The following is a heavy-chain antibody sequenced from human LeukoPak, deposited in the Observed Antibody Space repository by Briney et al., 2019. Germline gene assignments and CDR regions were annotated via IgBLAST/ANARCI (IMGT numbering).Heavy chain of an antibody. D-gene: IGHD5/OR15-5a*01. J-gene: IGHJ5*02. V-gene: IGHV4-39*07. CDR2: IYYSGST. CDR1: GGSISSSSYY. Sequence: PSETLSLTCTVSGGSISSSSYYWGWIRQPPGKGLEWIGSIYYSGSTYYNPSPKSRVTISVDTSKNQFSLKLSSVTAADTAVYYCARDPGLPYNWFDPWGQGTLVTVSS. CDR3: ARDPGLPYNWFDP.